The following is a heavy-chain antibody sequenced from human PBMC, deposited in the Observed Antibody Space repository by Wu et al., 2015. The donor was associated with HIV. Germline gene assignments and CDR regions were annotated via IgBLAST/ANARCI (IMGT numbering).Heavy chain of an antibody. CDR3: ASKNYYDSSGYYYGFDY. J-gene: IGHJ4*02. Sequence: QVHLVQSGAEVKKPGSSVKVSCKASGGTFSTYAISWVRQAPGQGLEWMGGIIPIFDTSKYAQKFQGRVTITTDESTSTAYMELSSLRSEDTAVYYCASKNYYDSSGYYYGFDYWGQGTLVTVSS. CDR2: IIPIFDTS. D-gene: IGHD3-22*01. V-gene: IGHV1-69*05. CDR1: GGTFSTYA.